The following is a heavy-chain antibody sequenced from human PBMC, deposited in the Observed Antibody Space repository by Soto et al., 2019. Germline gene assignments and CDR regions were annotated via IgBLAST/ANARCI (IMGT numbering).Heavy chain of an antibody. CDR2: ISGSGGST. J-gene: IGHJ4*02. Sequence: EVQLLESGGGLVQPGGSLRPSCAASGFTFSSYAMSWVHQAPGKGLEWVSAISGSGGSTYYADSVKGRFTVSRDNSKNTLYLQMNSLRAEDTAVYYCAKASRNSSGYFDYWGQGTLLTVSS. V-gene: IGHV3-23*01. CDR1: GFTFSSYA. D-gene: IGHD3-22*01. CDR3: AKASRNSSGYFDY.